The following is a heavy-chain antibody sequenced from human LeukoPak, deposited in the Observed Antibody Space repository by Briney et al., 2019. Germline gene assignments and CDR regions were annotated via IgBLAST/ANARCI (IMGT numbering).Heavy chain of an antibody. CDR3: ARPRYCSSTSCSFDY. Sequence: ASVKVSCKASGGTFSSYAISWVRQAPGQGLEWMGRIIPIFGIANYAQKFQGRVTITADKSTSTAYMELSSLRSEDTAVYYCARPRYCSSTSCSFDYWGQETLVTVSS. J-gene: IGHJ4*02. D-gene: IGHD2-2*01. V-gene: IGHV1-69*04. CDR2: IIPIFGIA. CDR1: GGTFSSYA.